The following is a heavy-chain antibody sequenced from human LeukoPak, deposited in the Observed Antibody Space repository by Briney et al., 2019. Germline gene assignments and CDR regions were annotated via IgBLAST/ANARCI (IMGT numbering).Heavy chain of an antibody. CDR1: RAKFNKYW. D-gene: IGHD3-22*01. CDR2: IYPDDSET. CDR3: ATWDYYDISGDYTYKWFDP. J-gene: IGHJ5*02. Sequence: GESLKISCQGSRAKFNKYWIGWVRQMPGKGLEYMGMIYPDDSETKYSPSFQGQVTISADKSITIAYLQWSSLKVSDSAMYYCATWDYYDISGDYTYKWFDPWGQGTLVTVSS. V-gene: IGHV5-51*01.